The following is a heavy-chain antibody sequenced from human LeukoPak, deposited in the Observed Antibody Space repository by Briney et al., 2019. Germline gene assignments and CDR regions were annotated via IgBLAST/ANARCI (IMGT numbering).Heavy chain of an antibody. V-gene: IGHV4-39*07. CDR3: ARTQPTSGWYYYYYYMDV. J-gene: IGHJ6*03. CDR2: IYYTGNT. D-gene: IGHD6-19*01. CDR1: GVSISSSNSY. Sequence: SETLSLTCTVSGVSISSSNSYWGWIRQPPGKGLEWIGSIYYTGNTYYNASLKSRVTISVDTSKNQFSLKLSSVTAADTAVYYCARTQPTSGWYYYYYYMDVWGKGTTVTVSS.